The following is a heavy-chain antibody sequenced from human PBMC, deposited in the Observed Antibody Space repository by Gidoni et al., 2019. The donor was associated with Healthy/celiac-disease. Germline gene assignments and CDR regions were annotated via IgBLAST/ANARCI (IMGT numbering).Heavy chain of an antibody. CDR2: IDSSGST. CDR3: ARGRRAWDAFDI. CDR1: GFTVSRNY. D-gene: IGHD1-26*01. Sequence: EVQLVESGGGLVQPGGSLRLSCAASGFTVSRNYMSWVRQAPGKGLGGVSVIDSSGSTYYADSVKGRFTISRDNSKNTLYLQMNSLRAEDTAVYYCARGRRAWDAFDIWGQGTMVTVSS. J-gene: IGHJ3*02. V-gene: IGHV3-66*01.